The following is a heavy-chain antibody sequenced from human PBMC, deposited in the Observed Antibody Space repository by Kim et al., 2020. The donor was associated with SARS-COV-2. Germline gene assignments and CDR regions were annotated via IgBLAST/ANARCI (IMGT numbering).Heavy chain of an antibody. CDR1: GFTFSDYY. D-gene: IGHD3-16*02. Sequence: GWSLRLSCAASGFTFSDYYMSWIRQAPGKGLEWVSYISSSSSYTNYADSVKGRFTISRDNAKNSLYLQMNSLRAEDTAVYYCARDRYDYVWGSYRSGRVTYGMDVWGQGTTVTVSS. CDR2: ISSSSSYT. CDR3: ARDRYDYVWGSYRSGRVTYGMDV. V-gene: IGHV3-11*05. J-gene: IGHJ6*02.